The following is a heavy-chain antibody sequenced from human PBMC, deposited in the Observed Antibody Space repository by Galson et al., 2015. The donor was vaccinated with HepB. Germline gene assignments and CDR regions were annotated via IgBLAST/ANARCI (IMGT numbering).Heavy chain of an antibody. CDR1: GYTFTMYA. CDR3: ARSGRFGIAAADHGLY. Sequence: SVKVSCKASGYTFTMYAMHWVRQAPGQRPEWMGWINVGNGNTKHSQKFQGRVTITRDTSARTAYMELGSLKSEDTAVYYCARSGRFGIAAADHGLYWGQGTLVTVSS. V-gene: IGHV1-3*01. J-gene: IGHJ4*02. CDR2: INVGNGNT. D-gene: IGHD6-13*01.